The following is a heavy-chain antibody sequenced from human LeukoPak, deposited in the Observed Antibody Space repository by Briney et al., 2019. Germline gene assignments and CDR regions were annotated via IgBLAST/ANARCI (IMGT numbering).Heavy chain of an antibody. CDR1: GYTFNRYA. CDR3: ARDAYYAPGSYYNGCFDI. Sequence: ASVKVSCKASGYTFNRYAMHWVRQAPGQRLEWMGWINTGNGNTKSSQKFQGRVTIIRDTFASTAYMELSNLRSEDTAIYYCARDAYYAPGSYYNGCFDIWGQGTLVTVSS. CDR2: INTGNGNT. D-gene: IGHD3-10*01. V-gene: IGHV1-3*04. J-gene: IGHJ4*02.